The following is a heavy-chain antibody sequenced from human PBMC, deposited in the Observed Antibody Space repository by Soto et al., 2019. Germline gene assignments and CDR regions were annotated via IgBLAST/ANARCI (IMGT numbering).Heavy chain of an antibody. CDR2: IIPIFGTA. V-gene: IGHV1-69*13. CDR1: GYTFTSYG. J-gene: IGHJ6*02. CDR3: ARVVGITIFGVVTSGNGMDV. Sequence: GASVKVSCKASGYTFTSYGISWVRQAPGQGLEWMGGIIPIFGTANYAQKFQGRVTITADESTSTAYMELSSLRSEDTAVYYCARVVGITIFGVVTSGNGMDVWGQGTTVTVSS. D-gene: IGHD3-3*01.